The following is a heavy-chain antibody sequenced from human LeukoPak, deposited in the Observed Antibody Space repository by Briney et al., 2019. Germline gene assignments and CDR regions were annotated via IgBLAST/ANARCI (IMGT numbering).Heavy chain of an antibody. Sequence: SRTLSLTCTVSGGSISSGGYYWSWIRQHPGKGLEWIGYIYYSGSTYYNPSLKSRVTISVDTSKNQFSLKLSSVTAADTAVYYCARGMYYDSSGYGPYYYYYGMDVWGQGTTVTVSS. D-gene: IGHD3-22*01. J-gene: IGHJ6*02. V-gene: IGHV4-31*03. CDR3: ARGMYYDSSGYGPYYYYYGMDV. CDR1: GGSISSGGYY. CDR2: IYYSGST.